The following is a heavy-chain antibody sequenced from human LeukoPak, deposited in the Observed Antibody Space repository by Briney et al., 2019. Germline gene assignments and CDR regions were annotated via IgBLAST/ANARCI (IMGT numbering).Heavy chain of an antibody. CDR1: GFTFSGSV. CDR2: IRSKANSYAT. J-gene: IGHJ4*02. D-gene: IGHD3-22*01. V-gene: IGHV3-73*01. CDR3: TGGVWGYDTSGFNFDY. Sequence: GGSLRLSCAASGFTFSGSVIHWVRQASGKGLEWVGRIRSKANSYATAYAASVKGRFTISRDDSKNTAYLQMNSLKTEDTAVYYCTGGVWGYDTSGFNFDYWGQGSLVSVSS.